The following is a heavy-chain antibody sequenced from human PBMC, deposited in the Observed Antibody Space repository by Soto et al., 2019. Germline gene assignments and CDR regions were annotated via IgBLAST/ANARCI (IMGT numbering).Heavy chain of an antibody. Sequence: GGSLRLSCAASGFTFSSYAVSWVRQAPGKGLEWVSAISGSGGSTYYADSVKGRFTISRDNSKNTLYLQMNSLRAEDTAVYYCAKDRTYYYGSGSYYSDYWGQGTLVTVSS. J-gene: IGHJ4*02. V-gene: IGHV3-23*01. D-gene: IGHD3-10*01. CDR1: GFTFSSYA. CDR3: AKDRTYYYGSGSYYSDY. CDR2: ISGSGGST.